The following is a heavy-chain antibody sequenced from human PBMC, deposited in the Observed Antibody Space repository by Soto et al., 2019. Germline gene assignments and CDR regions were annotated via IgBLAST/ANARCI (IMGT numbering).Heavy chain of an antibody. Sequence: EVQLLDSGGGLVQPGGSLRLSCAASGFTFSSYAITWVRQAPGKGLEWVSSISDSGGRTYYADSVKGRFTISRDNSRNTLYLQMNSLRAEDTAVYYCAKLGRGQTHAYLYYGMDVWGQGTTVTVSS. J-gene: IGHJ6*02. V-gene: IGHV3-23*01. CDR1: GFTFSSYA. CDR3: AKLGRGQTHAYLYYGMDV. CDR2: ISDSGGRT. D-gene: IGHD3-10*01.